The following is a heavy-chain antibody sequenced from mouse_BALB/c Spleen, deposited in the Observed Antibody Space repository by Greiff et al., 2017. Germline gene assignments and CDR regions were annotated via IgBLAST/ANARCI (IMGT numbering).Heavy chain of an antibody. CDR3: ATDGYDY. CDR2: ISSGGSYT. V-gene: IGHV5-6*01. D-gene: IGHD2-3*01. J-gene: IGHJ2*01. Sequence: EVKLVESGGDLVKPGGSLKLSCAASGFTFSSYGMSWVRQTPDKRLEWVATISSGGSYTYYPDSVKGRFTISRDNAKNTLYLQMSSLKSEDTAMYYCATDGYDYWGQGTTLTVSS. CDR1: GFTFSSYG.